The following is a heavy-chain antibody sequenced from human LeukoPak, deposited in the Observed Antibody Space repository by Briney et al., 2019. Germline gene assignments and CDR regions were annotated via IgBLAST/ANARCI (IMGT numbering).Heavy chain of an antibody. V-gene: IGHV3-7*01. J-gene: IGHJ4*02. CDR3: AREGSLLWFGELPFDY. D-gene: IGHD3-10*01. Sequence: PGGSLRLSCAASGFTLSSYWMTWVRQAPGKGLEWVADIEEDGSEKYYADSVKGRFTISRDNSKNTLYLQMNSLRAEDTAVYYCAREGSLLWFGELPFDYWGQGTLVTVSS. CDR2: IEEDGSEK. CDR1: GFTLSSYW.